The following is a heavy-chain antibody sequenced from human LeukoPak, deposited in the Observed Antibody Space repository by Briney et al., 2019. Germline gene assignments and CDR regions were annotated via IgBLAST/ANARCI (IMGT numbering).Heavy chain of an antibody. J-gene: IGHJ4*02. V-gene: IGHV5-51*01. CDR2: IYPGDSYT. CDR3: ARQLTFGGDKLIDY. D-gene: IGHD3-16*01. Sequence: GESLKISCKGSGYSFTSYWIGWVRQMPGKGLGWIGIIYPGDSYTRYSPSLQGQVTISADKSLSTAYLQKRSPKASDSAMYYCARQLTFGGDKLIDYWGQGTLVTVSS. CDR1: GYSFTSYW.